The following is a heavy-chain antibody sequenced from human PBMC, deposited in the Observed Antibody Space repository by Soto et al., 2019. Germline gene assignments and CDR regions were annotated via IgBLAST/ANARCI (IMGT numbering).Heavy chain of an antibody. CDR2: IDPSDSYT. Sequence: PGESLKISCKGSGYSFTSYWISWVRQMPGKGLEWMGRIDPSDSYTNYSPSFQGHVTISADKSISTAYLQWSSLKASDTAMYYCARHITSYFTDYPFDYWGQGTLVTVSS. CDR1: GYSFTSYW. J-gene: IGHJ4*02. V-gene: IGHV5-10-1*01. D-gene: IGHD2-21*01. CDR3: ARHITSYFTDYPFDY.